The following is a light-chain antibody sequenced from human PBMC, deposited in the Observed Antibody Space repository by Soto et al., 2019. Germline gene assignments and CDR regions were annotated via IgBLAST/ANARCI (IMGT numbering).Light chain of an antibody. Sequence: DIQMTQSPSSLSASVGDRVTITCRASQSISNWLAWYQQKPGKAPKLLIYDASTLESGVPSRFSGGGFGTDFTLTISSLQPDDFAMYYCQQSFGSPPITFGQGTRLDIK. CDR2: DAS. CDR1: QSISNW. J-gene: IGKJ5*01. CDR3: QQSFGSPPIT. V-gene: IGKV1-5*01.